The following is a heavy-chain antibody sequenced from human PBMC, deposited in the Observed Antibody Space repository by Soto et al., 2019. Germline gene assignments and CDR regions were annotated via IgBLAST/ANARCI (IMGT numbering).Heavy chain of an antibody. CDR2: VYHNGNA. V-gene: IGHV4-30-2*01. CDR3: ARIMITFGGAPYGMDV. J-gene: IGHJ6*02. Sequence: TLSLTCTVSGVSISTPGYSWSWIRQPPGKAPEWIGYVYHNGNAYPKPSLKSRVTISVDRSKNQFSLKLSSVTAADTAVYYCARIMITFGGAPYGMDVWGQGTTVTVSS. CDR1: GVSISTPGYS. D-gene: IGHD3-16*01.